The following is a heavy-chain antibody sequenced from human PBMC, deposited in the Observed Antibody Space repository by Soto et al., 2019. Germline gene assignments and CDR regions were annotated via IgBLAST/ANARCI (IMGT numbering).Heavy chain of an antibody. CDR1: GGSVSSDYYS. V-gene: IGHV4-61*01. Sequence: QVQLQESGPGLVKPSETLSLTCTVSGGSVSSDYYSWSWIRQPPGKGLEWIGYIYYSGRTNYNPSRKSRVTTSLDTSKNQCSLKLTSVTAADTAVYYCARDSGFDFWSGRNWFDPWGQGTLVTVSS. J-gene: IGHJ5*02. CDR3: ARDSGFDFWSGRNWFDP. D-gene: IGHD3-3*01. CDR2: IYYSGRT.